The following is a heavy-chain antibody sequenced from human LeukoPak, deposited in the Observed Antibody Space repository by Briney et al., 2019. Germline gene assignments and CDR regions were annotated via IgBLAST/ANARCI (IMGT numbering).Heavy chain of an antibody. J-gene: IGHJ4*02. CDR3: AIQGGGGWMRYYFDY. D-gene: IGHD6-19*01. CDR2: IYYSGST. V-gene: IGHV4-39*07. Sequence: PSETLSLTCTVSGGSISSSSYYWGWIRQPPGRGLEWIGSIYYSGSTYYNPSLKSRVTISVDTSKNQFSLKLSSVTAADTAVYYCAIQGGGGWMRYYFDYWGQGTLVTVSS. CDR1: GGSISSSSYY.